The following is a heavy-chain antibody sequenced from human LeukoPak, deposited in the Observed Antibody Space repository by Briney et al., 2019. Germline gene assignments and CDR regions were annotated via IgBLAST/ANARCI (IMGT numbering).Heavy chain of an antibody. V-gene: IGHV3-11*06. Sequence: PGGSLRLSCAASGFTFSDYFMSWIGQAPGKGLERVSYISSSTSYTYHIDSVKGRFTISRDNAKNSLYLQTNSLRAEDTAVYYCARDRVSARAFDIWGQGTMVTVSS. J-gene: IGHJ3*02. CDR3: ARDRVSARAFDI. CDR1: GFTFSDYF. CDR2: ISSSTSYT. D-gene: IGHD2-21*01.